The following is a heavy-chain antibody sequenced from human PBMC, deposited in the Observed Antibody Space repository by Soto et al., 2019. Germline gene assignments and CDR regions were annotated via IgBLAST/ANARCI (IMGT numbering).Heavy chain of an antibody. D-gene: IGHD3-22*01. J-gene: IGHJ4*02. CDR2: INPNSGGT. Sequence: ASVKVSCKASGYTFTGYYMHWVRQAPGQGLEWMGWINPNSGGTNYAQKFQGRVTMTRDTSISTAYMELSRLRSDDTAVYYCARDYYYDSSGYLGWAFDYWGQGTLVTV. CDR3: ARDYYYDSSGYLGWAFDY. V-gene: IGHV1-2*02. CDR1: GYTFTGYY.